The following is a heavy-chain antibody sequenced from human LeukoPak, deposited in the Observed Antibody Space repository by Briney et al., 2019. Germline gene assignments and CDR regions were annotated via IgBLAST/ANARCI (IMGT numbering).Heavy chain of an antibody. CDR1: GFSFSDYA. Sequence: GGSLRLSCAASGFSFSDYAMAWVRQAPGKGLQWVSDITGSGTRTDHADSVRSRFIISRDNSKNELYLQMNGLRVEDTAIYFCAKDRYCSGGLCYADAFDVWGQGIMVTVSS. CDR3: AKDRYCSGGLCYADAFDV. D-gene: IGHD6-19*01. CDR2: ITGSGTRT. J-gene: IGHJ3*01. V-gene: IGHV3-23*01.